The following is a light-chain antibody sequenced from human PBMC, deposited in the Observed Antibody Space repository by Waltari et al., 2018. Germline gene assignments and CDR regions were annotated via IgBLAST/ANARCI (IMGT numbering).Light chain of an antibody. J-gene: IGLJ2*01. Sequence: SYELTQPPSVSVSPGQTARITCSGGALPKQYAYWYQQKAGQAPVLVVDKNNERPSGIPERLPGASSGQTVTLTISGVQAEDEADYYCQSADSSGTYVIFGGGTKLTVL. CDR2: KNN. CDR3: QSADSSGTYVI. CDR1: ALPKQY. V-gene: IGLV3-25*03.